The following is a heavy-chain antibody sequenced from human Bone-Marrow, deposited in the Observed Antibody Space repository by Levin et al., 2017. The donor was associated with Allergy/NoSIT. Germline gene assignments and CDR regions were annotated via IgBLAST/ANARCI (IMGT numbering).Heavy chain of an antibody. CDR3: ARVTFEGGSYQRGFDY. D-gene: IGHD1-26*01. Sequence: SQTLSLTCAISGDSVSSTSAAWNWIRQSPSRGLEWLGRTYYRSKWYNDYAVSVKSRITINPDTSKNQFSLQLNSVTPEDTAVYYCARVTFEGGSYQRGFDYWGQGTLVTVSS. CDR2: TYYRSKWYN. J-gene: IGHJ4*02. CDR1: GDSVSSTSAA. V-gene: IGHV6-1*01.